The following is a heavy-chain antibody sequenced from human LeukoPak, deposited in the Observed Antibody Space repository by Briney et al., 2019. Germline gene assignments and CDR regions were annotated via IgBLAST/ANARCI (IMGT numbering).Heavy chain of an antibody. CDR2: VLYDGKKK. CDR3: ARERGNQWVVPGFLDH. Sequence: GGSLRLSCAASGSTFSDYGFHWVRQAPGKGLEWVAAVLYDGKKKYYSDSVKGRFTISRDNSKNTLSLQLKTLRLEDTGVYYCARERGNQWVVPGFLDHWGQGTLVTVSS. V-gene: IGHV3-30*03. J-gene: IGHJ4*02. D-gene: IGHD3-10*01. CDR1: GSTFSDYG.